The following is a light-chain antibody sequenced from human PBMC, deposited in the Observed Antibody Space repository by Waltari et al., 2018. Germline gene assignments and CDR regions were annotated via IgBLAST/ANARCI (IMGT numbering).Light chain of an antibody. V-gene: IGKV4-1*01. CDR2: WAS. Sequence: DIVLTQSPDSLPVSLGERATINCKSSQIFLHNSNNKNYLAWYQQKPGQPPKLLIYWASTRESGVPDRFSGSGSGTDFTLTISSLQAEDVAVYYCQQYNNWPTWTFGQGAKVEIK. CDR3: QQYNNWPTWT. J-gene: IGKJ1*01. CDR1: QIFLHNSNNKNY.